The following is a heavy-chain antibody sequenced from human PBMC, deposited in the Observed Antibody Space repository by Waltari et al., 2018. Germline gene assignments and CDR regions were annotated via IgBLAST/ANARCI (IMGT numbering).Heavy chain of an antibody. V-gene: IGHV4-38-2*02. CDR2: ISHSGPT. Sequence: QVQLQESGPGLVKPSETLSLTCTVSGYSISSDYYWRCIRRPPGKGLEWIGTISHSGPTHYNPSFKSRVTISVDTSKNQFSLKLNSVTAADTAVYYCTRVEYYDSSGYYVGAFDIWGQGTTVTVSS. D-gene: IGHD3-22*01. CDR3: TRVEYYDSSGYYVGAFDI. J-gene: IGHJ3*02. CDR1: GYSISSDYY.